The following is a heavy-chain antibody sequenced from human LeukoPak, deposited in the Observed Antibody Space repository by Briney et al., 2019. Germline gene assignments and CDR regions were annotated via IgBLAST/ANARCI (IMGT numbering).Heavy chain of an antibody. Sequence: GGSLRLSCAASGFTFSSYSMNWVRQAPGKGLEWVSSISSSSSYIYQADSVKGRFTISRDNAKNSLYLQMNSLRVEDTAVYYCALQRGYCSGGSCRGWFDPWGQGTLVTVSS. D-gene: IGHD2-15*01. CDR3: ALQRGYCSGGSCRGWFDP. CDR1: GFTFSSYS. J-gene: IGHJ5*02. CDR2: ISSSSSYI. V-gene: IGHV3-21*01.